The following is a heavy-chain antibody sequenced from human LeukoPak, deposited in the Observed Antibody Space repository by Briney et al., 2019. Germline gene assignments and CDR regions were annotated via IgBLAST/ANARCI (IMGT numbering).Heavy chain of an antibody. J-gene: IGHJ4*02. CDR3: ARLGYTSASYAGGFDY. Sequence: SETLSLTCSVSAGSISRYYWSWIRQPPGKGLEWIGYIYYSGSTNYNPSLKSRVTISVDTSKNQFSLKLSSVTAADTAVYYCARLGYTSASYAGGFDYWGQGTLVTVSS. CDR2: IYYSGST. D-gene: IGHD6-19*01. V-gene: IGHV4-59*08. CDR1: AGSISRYY.